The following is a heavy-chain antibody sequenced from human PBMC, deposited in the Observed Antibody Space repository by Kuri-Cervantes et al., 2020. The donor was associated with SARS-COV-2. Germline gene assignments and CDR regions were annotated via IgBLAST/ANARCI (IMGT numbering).Heavy chain of an antibody. V-gene: IGHV4-61*02. CDR1: GGFISSGSYY. Sequence: SETLSLTCTVSGGFISSGSYYWSWIRQPAGKGLEWIGRIYTSGSTNYNPSLKSRVTISVDTSKNQFSLKLSSVTAADTAVYYCASNPNHDFWSGYFDYWGQGTLVTVSS. CDR2: IYTSGST. CDR3: ASNPNHDFWSGYFDY. D-gene: IGHD3-3*01. J-gene: IGHJ4*02.